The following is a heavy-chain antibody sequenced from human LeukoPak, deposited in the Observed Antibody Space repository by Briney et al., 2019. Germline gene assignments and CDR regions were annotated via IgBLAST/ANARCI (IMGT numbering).Heavy chain of an antibody. D-gene: IGHD5-24*01. V-gene: IGHV4-59*05. J-gene: IGHJ4*02. CDR2: NSGST. CDR3: ASHGFFDY. CDR1: GGSISSYY. Sequence: PSETLSLTCTVSGGSISSYYWSWIRQPPGKGLEWIGSNSGSTYYNPSLKSRVTISVDTSKNQFSLKLSSVTAADTAVYYCASHGFFDYWGQGTLVAVSS.